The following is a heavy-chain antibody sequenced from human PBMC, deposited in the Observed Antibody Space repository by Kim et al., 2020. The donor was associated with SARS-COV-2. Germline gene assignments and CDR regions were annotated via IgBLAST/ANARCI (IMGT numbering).Heavy chain of an antibody. V-gene: IGHV3-23*01. D-gene: IGHD4-17*01. CDR3: AEDLGGDYEGPRAY. J-gene: IGHJ4*02. Sequence: DSGKARFTLSRDNSKSTLYLQMNSRRAEDTAVYYCAEDLGGDYEGPRAYWGQGTLVTVSS.